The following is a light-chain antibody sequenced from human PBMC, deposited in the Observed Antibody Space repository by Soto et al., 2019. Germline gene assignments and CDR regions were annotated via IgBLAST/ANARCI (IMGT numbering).Light chain of an antibody. V-gene: IGLV2-14*01. CDR2: EVI. Sequence: QSALTQPASVSGSPGQSITISCTGTSSDVGGYNYVSWYQQYPGKTPKLIIYEVINRPSGISDRFSGSASGNTASLTISRLQAEDEADYYCGAYTSNSAHVFGTGTKVTVL. CDR1: SSDVGGYNY. CDR3: GAYTSNSAHV. J-gene: IGLJ1*01.